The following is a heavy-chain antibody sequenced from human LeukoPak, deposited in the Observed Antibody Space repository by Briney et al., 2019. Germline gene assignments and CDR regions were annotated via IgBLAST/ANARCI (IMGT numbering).Heavy chain of an antibody. J-gene: IGHJ4*02. Sequence: SETLSLTCAVYGGSFSGCYWSWIRQPPGKGLEWIGEINHSGSTNYNPSLKSRVTISVDTSKNQFSLKLSSVTAADTAVHYCAREAVKGDFDYWGQGTLVTVSS. CDR2: INHSGST. D-gene: IGHD4-17*01. CDR3: AREAVKGDFDY. V-gene: IGHV4-34*01. CDR1: GGSFSGCY.